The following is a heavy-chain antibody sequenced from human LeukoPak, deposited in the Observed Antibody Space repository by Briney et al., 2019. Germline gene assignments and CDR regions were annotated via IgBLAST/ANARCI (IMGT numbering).Heavy chain of an antibody. CDR3: ARDEVPGVVVAATSGGNDY. J-gene: IGHJ4*02. CDR2: IWYDGSNK. Sequence: GGPLRLSCAASGFTFSSYGMHWVRQAPGKGLEWVAVIWYDGSNKYYADSVKGRFTISRDNSKNTLYLQMNSLRAEDTAVYYCARDEVPGVVVAATSGGNDYWGQGTLVTVSS. D-gene: IGHD2-15*01. CDR1: GFTFSSYG. V-gene: IGHV3-33*01.